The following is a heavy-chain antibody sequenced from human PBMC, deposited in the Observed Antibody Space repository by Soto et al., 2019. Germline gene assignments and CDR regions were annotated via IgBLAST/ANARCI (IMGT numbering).Heavy chain of an antibody. V-gene: IGHV4-59*08. CDR1: GGYISSYY. D-gene: IGHD1-1*01. CDR2: IYYSGST. CDR3: ARRDGYRFDY. J-gene: IGHJ4*02. Sequence: QVQLQESGPGLVKPSETLSLTCTVSGGYISSYYWSWIRQPPGKGLEWIGYIYYSGSTNYNPSLKSRVTISVDTSKNQLSLKLSSVTAADTAVYYCARRDGYRFDYWGQGTLVTVSS.